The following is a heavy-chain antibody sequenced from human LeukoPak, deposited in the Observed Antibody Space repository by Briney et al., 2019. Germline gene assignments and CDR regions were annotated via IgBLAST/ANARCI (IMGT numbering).Heavy chain of an antibody. CDR1: GGSISSGAYY. V-gene: IGHV4-31*03. CDR2: IGYTGDT. D-gene: IGHD2-8*01. Sequence: SETLSLTCTVSGGSISSGAYYWSWVRQHPEKGLDWIGYIGYTGDTYYNPSLRSRVTISVDRSKNQFSLKLSSVTAADTAVYYCARGAGDQWDFDYWGRGTLVTVSS. CDR3: ARGAGDQWDFDY. J-gene: IGHJ4*02.